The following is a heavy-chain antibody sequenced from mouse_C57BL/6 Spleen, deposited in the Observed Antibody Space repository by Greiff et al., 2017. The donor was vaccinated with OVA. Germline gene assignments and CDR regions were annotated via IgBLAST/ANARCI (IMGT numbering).Heavy chain of an antibody. V-gene: IGHV1-69*01. CDR2: IDPSDSYT. CDR3: ARDRGSSPFDY. J-gene: IGHJ2*01. CDR1: GYTFTSYW. Sequence: VQLQQPGAELVMPGASVKLSCKASGYTFTSYWMHWVKQRPGQGLEWIGEIDPSDSYTNYNQKFKGKSTLTVDKSSSTAYMQLSSLTSEDSAVYYGARDRGSSPFDYWGKGTTLTVSS. D-gene: IGHD1-1*01.